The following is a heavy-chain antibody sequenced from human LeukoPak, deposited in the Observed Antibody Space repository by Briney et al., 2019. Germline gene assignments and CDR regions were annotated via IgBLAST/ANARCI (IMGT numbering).Heavy chain of an antibody. CDR1: GGSFSGYY. CDR3: ARGIRYSYGPFDY. CDR2: INHSGST. J-gene: IGHJ4*02. Sequence: SETLSLTCAVYGGSFSGYYWGWIRQPPGKGLEWIGEINHSGSTNYNPSLKSRVTISVDTSKNQFSLKLSSVTAADTAVYYCARGIRYSYGPFDYWGQGTLVTVSS. D-gene: IGHD5-18*01. V-gene: IGHV4-34*01.